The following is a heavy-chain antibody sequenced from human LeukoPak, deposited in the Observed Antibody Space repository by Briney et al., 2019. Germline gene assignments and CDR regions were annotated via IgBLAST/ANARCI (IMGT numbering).Heavy chain of an antibody. CDR1: GGTFSSYA. Sequence: ASVKVSCKASGGTFSSYAISWVRQAPGKGLEWMGGFDPEDGETIYAQKFQGRVTMTEDTSTDTAYMELSSLRSEDTAVYYCATAFLRYYDSTGAFDIWGQGTMVTVSS. V-gene: IGHV1-24*01. CDR3: ATAFLRYYDSTGAFDI. D-gene: IGHD3-22*01. J-gene: IGHJ3*02. CDR2: FDPEDGET.